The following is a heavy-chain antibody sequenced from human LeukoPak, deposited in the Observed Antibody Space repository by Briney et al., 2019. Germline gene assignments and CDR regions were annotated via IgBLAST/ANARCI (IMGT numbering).Heavy chain of an antibody. Sequence: GGSLRLSCAASGFTFSSYEMNWVRQAPGKGLEWVSYISSSGSTIYYADSVKGRFTISRDNAKNSLYLQMNSLRAEDTAVYYCARDFKSAAKDYWGQGTLVTVSS. V-gene: IGHV3-48*03. CDR1: GFTFSSYE. J-gene: IGHJ4*02. D-gene: IGHD6-25*01. CDR3: ARDFKSAAKDY. CDR2: ISSSGSTI.